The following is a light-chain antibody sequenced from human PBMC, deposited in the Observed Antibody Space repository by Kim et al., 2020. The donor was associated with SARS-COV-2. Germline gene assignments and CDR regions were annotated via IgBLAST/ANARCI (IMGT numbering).Light chain of an antibody. V-gene: IGLV3-19*01. CDR3: NSRDSSGNHVV. CDR1: SLRSYY. CDR2: GKN. Sequence: ALGQTVRITCQGDSLRSYYASWYQQKPGQAPVLVIYGKNNRPSGIPDRFSGSSSGNTASLTITGDQAEDEADYYCNSRDSSGNHVVFGGGTKLTVL. J-gene: IGLJ2*01.